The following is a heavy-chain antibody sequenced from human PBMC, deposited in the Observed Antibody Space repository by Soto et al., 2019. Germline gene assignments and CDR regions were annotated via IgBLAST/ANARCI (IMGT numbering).Heavy chain of an antibody. CDR1: GFTFSSYA. CDR2: ISGSGGST. CDR3: AKDRVRGVTHYYYYYMDV. J-gene: IGHJ6*03. V-gene: IGHV3-23*01. D-gene: IGHD3-10*02. Sequence: GALRLSCAASGFTFSSYAMSWVRQAPGKGLEWVSAISGSGGSTYYADSVKGRFTISRDNSKNTLYLQMNSLRAEDTAVYYCAKDRVRGVTHYYYYYMDVWGKGTTVTVS.